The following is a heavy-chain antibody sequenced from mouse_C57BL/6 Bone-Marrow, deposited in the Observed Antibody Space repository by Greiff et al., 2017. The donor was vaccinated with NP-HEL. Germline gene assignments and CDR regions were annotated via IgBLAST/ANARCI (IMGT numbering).Heavy chain of an antibody. D-gene: IGHD1-1*01. CDR1: GFTFSDYY. V-gene: IGHV5-12*01. Sequence: EVKLVESGGGLVQPGGSLKLSCAASGFTFSDYYMYWVRQTPEKRLEWVAYISNGGGSTYYPDTVKGRFTISRDNAKNTLYLQMSRLKSEDTAMYYCARRGLLRSLSWFAYWGQGTLVTVSA. CDR2: ISNGGGST. J-gene: IGHJ3*01. CDR3: ARRGLLRSLSWFAY.